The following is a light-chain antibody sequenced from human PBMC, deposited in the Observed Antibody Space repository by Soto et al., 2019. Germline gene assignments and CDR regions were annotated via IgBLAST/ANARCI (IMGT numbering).Light chain of an antibody. CDR2: DVS. V-gene: IGLV2-14*01. CDR3: SSYTSSSTVV. Sequence: QPVLTQPASVSGSPGQSITISCTGTSSDVGGYNYVSWYQQHPGKAPKLMIYDVSNRLSGVSNRFSGSKSGNTASLTISGLQAEDEADYYCSSYTSSSTVVFGGGTKLTVL. J-gene: IGLJ2*01. CDR1: SSDVGGYNY.